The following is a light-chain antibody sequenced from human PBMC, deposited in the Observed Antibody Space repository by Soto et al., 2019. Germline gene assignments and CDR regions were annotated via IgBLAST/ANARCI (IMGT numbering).Light chain of an antibody. V-gene: IGKV2-28*01. CDR2: LAS. CDR1: QSLLHINGYNY. J-gene: IGKJ4*01. Sequence: DIVVTQSPLSLPVTPGEPASISCRSSQSLLHINGYNYLDWYLQRPGQSPQLLIYLASNRPSGVPDRFSGSGSGTDFTLKISRVEAEDFGAYYCIQTLQTPLTFGGGTKVDIK. CDR3: IQTLQTPLT.